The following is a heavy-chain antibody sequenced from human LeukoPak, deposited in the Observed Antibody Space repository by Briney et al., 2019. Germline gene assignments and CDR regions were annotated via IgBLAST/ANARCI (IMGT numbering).Heavy chain of an antibody. J-gene: IGHJ5*02. D-gene: IGHD2-15*01. V-gene: IGHV4-59*01. CDR1: GVSISSDY. CDR3: ARDSHYCSGGSCYSQGLS. Sequence: SETLSLTCTVSGVSISSDYWRWIRQPPGKGLEWIGYIYYTGRTNYNPSLKSRVTMSVDTSKNQFSLKLISVTAADTAVYYCARDSHYCSGGSCYSQGLSWGQGTLVTVSS. CDR2: IYYTGRT.